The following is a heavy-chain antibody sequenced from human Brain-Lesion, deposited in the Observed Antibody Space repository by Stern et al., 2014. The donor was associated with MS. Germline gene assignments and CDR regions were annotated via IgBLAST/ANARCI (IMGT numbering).Heavy chain of an antibody. V-gene: IGHV5-51*03. CDR1: GYMFTNYW. D-gene: IGHD3-16*01. Sequence: MQLVQSGAEVKKPGESLRISCKASGYMFTNYWIGWVRQMPGQGPEWMGIIYPAGPITLYNPSFQGQGPISADTSSSPAYRQWSSLKASDTAMYYCARRFYTDTWFDPWGQGTLVTVSS. CDR2: IYPAGPIT. CDR3: ARRFYTDTWFDP. J-gene: IGHJ5*02.